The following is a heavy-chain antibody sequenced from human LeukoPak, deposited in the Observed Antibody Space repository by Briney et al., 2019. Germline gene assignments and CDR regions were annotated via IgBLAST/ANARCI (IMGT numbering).Heavy chain of an antibody. Sequence: GASVKVSCKTSGYTFTGYYMHWVRQAPGQGLEWMGWINPNSGGTNYAQKFQSRVTMTRDTSISTAYMELSRLRSDDTAVYYCARVARRDGYSRSLGYWGQGTLVTVSS. D-gene: IGHD5-24*01. CDR2: INPNSGGT. V-gene: IGHV1-2*02. CDR1: GYTFTGYY. J-gene: IGHJ4*02. CDR3: ARVARRDGYSRSLGY.